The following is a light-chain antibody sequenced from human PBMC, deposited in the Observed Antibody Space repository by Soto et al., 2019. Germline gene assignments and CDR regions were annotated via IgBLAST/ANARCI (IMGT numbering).Light chain of an antibody. V-gene: IGLV1-44*01. CDR3: AGWDDSLNGYV. Sequence: QSVLTQPPSASGTPGQRVTISCSGSSSNIGRNTVNWYQHLPGTAPKLLIYSNNQRPSGVHDRFSASKSGTSASLAISGLQSEDDADYYCAGWDDSLNGYVFGTGTKVTVL. J-gene: IGLJ1*01. CDR2: SNN. CDR1: SSNIGRNT.